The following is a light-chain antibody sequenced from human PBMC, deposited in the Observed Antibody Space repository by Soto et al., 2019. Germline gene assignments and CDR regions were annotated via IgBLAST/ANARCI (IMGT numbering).Light chain of an antibody. V-gene: IGKV1-27*01. CDR3: QQYGSSGT. CDR1: QGIGNY. J-gene: IGKJ1*01. Sequence: DIQMTQSPSSLSASVGDRVTITCRASQGIGNYLAWYQHKPGKVPKLLIYGASTLQSRVPSRFSGGGSGTDFTLTISRLEPEDFAVYYCQQYGSSGTFGQGTKVDIK. CDR2: GAS.